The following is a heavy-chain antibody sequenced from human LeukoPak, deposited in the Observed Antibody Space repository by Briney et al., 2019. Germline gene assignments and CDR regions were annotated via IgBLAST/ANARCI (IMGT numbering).Heavy chain of an antibody. CDR2: ISSGGNT. CDR1: GFTVTSNY. D-gene: IGHD5-12*01. J-gene: IGHJ4*02. CDR3: AREVRGYYFDY. V-gene: IGHV3-53*01. Sequence: GGSLRLSCAASGFTVTSNYMTWVRQAPGKGLEWVSVISSGGNTYYVDSVKGRFTISRDNSKNTVYLQMNGLRAEVTAVYYCAREVRGYYFDYWGQGTLVTASS.